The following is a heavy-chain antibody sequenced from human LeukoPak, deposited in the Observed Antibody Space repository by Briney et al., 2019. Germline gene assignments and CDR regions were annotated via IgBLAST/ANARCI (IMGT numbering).Heavy chain of an antibody. V-gene: IGHV3-23*01. J-gene: IGHJ4*02. CDR2: ISGSGGST. CDR3: ARGAMVRGVIRYYFDY. CDR1: GFTFSSYA. D-gene: IGHD3-10*01. Sequence: GGSLRLSCAASGFTFSSYAMSWVRQAPGKGLEWVSAISGSGGSTYYADSVKGRFTISRDNSKDTLYLQMNSLRAEDTAVYYCARGAMVRGVIRYYFDYWGQGTLVTVSS.